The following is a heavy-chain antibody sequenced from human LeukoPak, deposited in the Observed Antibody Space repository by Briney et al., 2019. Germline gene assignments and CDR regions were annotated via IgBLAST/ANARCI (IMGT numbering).Heavy chain of an antibody. CDR1: GGSISSGDYY. CDR2: IYYSGST. V-gene: IGHV4-30-4*01. CDR3: ARGLYGSGCYADY. Sequence: SETLSLTCTVSGGSISSGDYYWSWIRQPPGKGLEWIGYIYYSGSTYYNPSLKSRVTISVDTSKNQFSLKLSSVTAADTAVYYCARGLYGSGCYADYWGQGTLVTVSS. J-gene: IGHJ4*02. D-gene: IGHD3-10*01.